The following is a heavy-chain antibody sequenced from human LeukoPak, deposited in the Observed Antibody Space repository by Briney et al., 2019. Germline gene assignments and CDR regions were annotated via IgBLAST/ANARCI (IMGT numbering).Heavy chain of an antibody. CDR1: GFTFSSYG. CDR3: AKDYYGTGSTFDH. CDR2: IRYDGSNK. J-gene: IGHJ4*02. D-gene: IGHD3-10*01. V-gene: IGHV3-30*02. Sequence: GGSLRLSCAAYGFTFSSYGMHWVRQAPGKGLEWLAFIRYDGSNKYYADSVKGRFTISRDNSKNTLYLQMNSLRAEDTAVYYCAKDYYGTGSTFDHWGQGTLVTVSS.